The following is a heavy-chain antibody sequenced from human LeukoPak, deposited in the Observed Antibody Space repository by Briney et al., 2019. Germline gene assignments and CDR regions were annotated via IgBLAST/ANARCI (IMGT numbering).Heavy chain of an antibody. CDR3: ARGPRYSNWFDP. CDR2: INHSGST. D-gene: IGHD1-14*01. CDR1: GGSFSGYY. V-gene: IGHV4-34*01. Sequence: SETLSLTCAVYGGSFSGYYWSWIRHPPGKGLEGIGEINHSGSTNYNPSLKSRVTISVDTSKNQFSLKLSSVTAADTAVYYCARGPRYSNWFDPWGQGTLVTVSS. J-gene: IGHJ5*02.